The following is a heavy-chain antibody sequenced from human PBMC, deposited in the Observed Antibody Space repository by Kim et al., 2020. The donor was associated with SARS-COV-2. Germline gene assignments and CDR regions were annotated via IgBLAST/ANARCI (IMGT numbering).Heavy chain of an antibody. CDR3: ARGERRDGYSLDY. V-gene: IGHV3-13*01. Sequence: PGSAKSRLTISRENAKNSLYLQMNSLRAGDTAVYYCARGERRDGYSLDYWGQGTLVTVSS. J-gene: IGHJ4*02. D-gene: IGHD4-4*01.